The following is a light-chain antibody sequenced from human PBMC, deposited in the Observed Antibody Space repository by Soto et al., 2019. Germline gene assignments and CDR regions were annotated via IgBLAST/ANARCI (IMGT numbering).Light chain of an antibody. CDR1: QSLNSRY. CDR3: QQYRSSLPLST. V-gene: IGKV3-20*01. Sequence: EIVLTQSPGTLSLSPGERATLSCRTSQSLNSRYLAWYQQKPGPAPRLLIYGASNRATGIPDRFGVGGSGTDFTLTISRLEPEYFEVYYCQQYRSSLPLSTFGQGTKLEIK. CDR2: GAS. J-gene: IGKJ2*01.